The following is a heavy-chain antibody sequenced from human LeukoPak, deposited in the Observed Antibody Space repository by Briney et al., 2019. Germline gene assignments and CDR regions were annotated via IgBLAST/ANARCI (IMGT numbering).Heavy chain of an antibody. CDR2: ISYDGSNK. CDR1: GFSFSTYV. J-gene: IGHJ4*02. CDR3: AKVYYYDSSAPAGYFDY. V-gene: IGHV3-30*18. Sequence: GRSLRLSCAASGFSFSTYVMHWVRQAPGKGLEWVAVISYDGSNKYYADSVKGRFTISRDNSKNTLYLQMNSLRAEDTAVYYCAKVYYYDSSAPAGYFDYWGQGTLVTVSS. D-gene: IGHD3-22*01.